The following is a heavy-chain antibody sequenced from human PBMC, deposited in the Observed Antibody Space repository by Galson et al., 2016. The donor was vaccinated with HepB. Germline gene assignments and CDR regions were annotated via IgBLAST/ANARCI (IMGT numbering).Heavy chain of an antibody. D-gene: IGHD5-12*01. Sequence: SVKVSCKASGGSFSSYTVSWVRQAPGQGLEWVGAIIPILRSPDYAQKFQGRVSITADKFTTTAFLELSGLRSEDTAVYYCATGYSAYEYWGQGSLVTVPS. CDR3: ATGYSAYEY. CDR2: IIPILRSP. CDR1: GGSFSSYT. V-gene: IGHV1-69*08. J-gene: IGHJ4*02.